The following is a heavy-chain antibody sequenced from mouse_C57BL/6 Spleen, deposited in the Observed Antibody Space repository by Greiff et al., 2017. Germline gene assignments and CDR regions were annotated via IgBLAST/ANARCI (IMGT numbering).Heavy chain of an antibody. CDR2: IYPGAGDT. J-gene: IGHJ3*01. CDR1: GYAFSSSW. D-gene: IGHD2-2*01. Sequence: QVQLQQSGPELVTPGASAKISCKASGYAFSSSWMNWVKQRPGKGIAWLGRIYPGAGDTNYNGKFKGKATLTADKSSSTAYMQLSILTSEDFAVYFCARGELYFGSWFAYWGQGTLVSVSA. CDR3: ARGELYFGSWFAY. V-gene: IGHV1-82*01.